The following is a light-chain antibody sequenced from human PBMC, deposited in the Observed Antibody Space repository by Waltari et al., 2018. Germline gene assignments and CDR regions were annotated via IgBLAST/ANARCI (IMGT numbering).Light chain of an antibody. CDR3: QSYDSSNVVV. V-gene: IGLV6-57*01. CDR2: EDN. Sequence: NFMLTQPHSVSESPGKTVTISCTRSSGSICSNSVQWHQQRPGSSPTTVIYEDNQRPPGVPDRFSGSIDSSSNSASLTISGLTTEDEADYYCQSYDSSNVVVFGGGTKLTVL. CDR1: SGSICSNS. J-gene: IGLJ2*01.